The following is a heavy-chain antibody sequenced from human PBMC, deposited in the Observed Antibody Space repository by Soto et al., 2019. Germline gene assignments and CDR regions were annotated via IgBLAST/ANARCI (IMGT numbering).Heavy chain of an antibody. V-gene: IGHV3-23*01. CDR1: GFTFSSYA. CDR2: ISGSGGST. J-gene: IGHJ4*02. CDR3: AKDPPLYSSGWYDRFDY. D-gene: IGHD6-19*01. Sequence: GGSLRLSCAASGFTFSSYAMSWVRQAPGKGLEWVSAISGSGGSTYYADSVKGRFTISRDNSKNTLYLQMNSLRAEDTAVYYCAKDPPLYSSGWYDRFDYWGQGTLVTVSS.